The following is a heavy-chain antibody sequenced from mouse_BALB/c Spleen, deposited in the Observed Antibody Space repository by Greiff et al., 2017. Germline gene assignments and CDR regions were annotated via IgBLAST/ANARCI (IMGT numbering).Heavy chain of an antibody. J-gene: IGHJ4*01. V-gene: IGHV3-2*02. CDR3: ARSLYYRYDVYAMDY. CDR2: ISYSGST. CDR1: GYSITSDYA. Sequence: EVKLVESGPGLVKPSQSLSLTCTVTGYSITSDYAWNWIRQFPGNKLEWMGYISYSGSTSYNPSLKSRISITRDTSKNQFFLQLNSVTTEDTATYYCARSLYYRYDVYAMDYWGQGTSVTVSS. D-gene: IGHD2-14*01.